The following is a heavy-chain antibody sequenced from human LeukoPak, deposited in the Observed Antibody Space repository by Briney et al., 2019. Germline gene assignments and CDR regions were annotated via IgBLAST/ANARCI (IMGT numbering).Heavy chain of an antibody. D-gene: IGHD4-17*01. Sequence: SETLTLTCTISGGSITTHYWTWLRQPPGKGLEWIGYVLYSGITNSNPSLRGRITISVDTSQNQFSLSLRSVTAADTAVYYSARDLTTVTKGFDLWGQGTMVTVSS. CDR2: VLYSGIT. V-gene: IGHV4-59*11. CDR1: GGSITTHY. CDR3: ARDLTTVTKGFDL. J-gene: IGHJ3*01.